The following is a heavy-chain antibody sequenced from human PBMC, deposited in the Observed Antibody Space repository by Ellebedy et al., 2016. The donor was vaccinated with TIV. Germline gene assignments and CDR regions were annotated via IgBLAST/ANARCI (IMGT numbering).Heavy chain of an antibody. CDR1: GFTFNNFG. Sequence: PGGSLRLSCAASGFTFNNFGMSWVRQAPGKGLEWVASISSSKTFIYYADSVKGRVTISRDSAQNSLSLQMNSLRAEDTAMYYCARGADYAGNSDFFDLWGQGTLVTVSS. CDR3: ARGADYAGNSDFFDL. CDR2: ISSSKTFI. J-gene: IGHJ4*02. D-gene: IGHD4-23*01. V-gene: IGHV3-21*01.